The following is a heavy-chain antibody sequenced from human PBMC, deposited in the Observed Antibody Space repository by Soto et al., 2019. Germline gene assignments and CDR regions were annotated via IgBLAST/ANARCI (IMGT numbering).Heavy chain of an antibody. V-gene: IGHV4-59*01. D-gene: IGHD3-3*01. CDR1: GGSISGYY. CDR2: IYYSGST. Sequence: SETLSLTCTVSGGSISGYYWSWIRQPPGKGLEWIGYIYYSGSTNYNPSLKSRVTISVDTSKNQFSLKLSSVTAADTAVYYCARGDARFLEWFQPPGYFDYWGQGTLVTVSS. CDR3: ARGDARFLEWFQPPGYFDY. J-gene: IGHJ4*02.